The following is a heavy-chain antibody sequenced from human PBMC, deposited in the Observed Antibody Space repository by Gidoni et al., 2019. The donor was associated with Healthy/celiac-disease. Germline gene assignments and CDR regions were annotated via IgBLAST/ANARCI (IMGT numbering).Heavy chain of an antibody. CDR2: INPSGGST. Sequence: QVQLVQSGAEVKKPGASVKVSCKASGYIFTRYYMHWVRQAPGQGLEWMGMINPSGGSTTDAQKFQGRVTMTRDTSTSTVYMELRSLRSEDTAVYYCARDLGYQLLYGYFDNWGQGTPVTVSS. CDR3: ARDLGYQLLYGYFDN. J-gene: IGHJ4*02. D-gene: IGHD2-2*02. CDR1: GYIFTRYY. V-gene: IGHV1-46*01.